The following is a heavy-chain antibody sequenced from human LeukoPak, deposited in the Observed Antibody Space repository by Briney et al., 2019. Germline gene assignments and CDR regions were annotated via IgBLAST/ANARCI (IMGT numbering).Heavy chain of an antibody. CDR3: ARAWSVGWFDP. CDR1: GGSFSGYY. V-gene: IGHV4-34*01. Sequence: SETLSPTCAVYGGSFSGYYWSWIRQPPGKGLEWIGEINHSGSTNYNPSLKSRVTISVDTSKNQFSLKLSSVTAADTAVYYCARAWSVGWFDPWGQGTLVTVSS. D-gene: IGHD4-23*01. J-gene: IGHJ5*02. CDR2: INHSGST.